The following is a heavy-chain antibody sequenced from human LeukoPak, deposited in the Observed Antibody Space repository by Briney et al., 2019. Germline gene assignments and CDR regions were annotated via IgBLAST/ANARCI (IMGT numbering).Heavy chain of an antibody. D-gene: IGHD6-13*01. CDR3: ARVGRGIAAAGRRDWFDP. CDR2: IYYSGST. Sequence: SETLSLTCTVSGGSISSSSYYWGWIRQPPGKGLEWIGSIYYSGSTYYNPSLKSRVTISVDTSKNQFSLKLSSVTAADTAVYYCARVGRGIAAAGRRDWFDPWGQGTLVTVSS. CDR1: GGSISSSSYY. J-gene: IGHJ5*02. V-gene: IGHV4-39*07.